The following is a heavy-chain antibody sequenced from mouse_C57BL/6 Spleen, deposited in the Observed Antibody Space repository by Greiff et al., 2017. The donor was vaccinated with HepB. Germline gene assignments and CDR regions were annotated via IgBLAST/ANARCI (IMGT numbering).Heavy chain of an antibody. J-gene: IGHJ4*01. CDR3: TIAYYGSDYYAMDY. V-gene: IGHV1-5*01. Sequence: EVKLVESGTVLARPGASVKMSCKTSGYTFTSYWMHWVKQRPGQGLEWIGAIYPGNSDTSYNQKFKGKAKLTAVTSASTAYMELSSLTNEDSAVYYCTIAYYGSDYYAMDYWGQGTSVTVSS. CDR2: IYPGNSDT. D-gene: IGHD1-1*01. CDR1: GYTFTSYW.